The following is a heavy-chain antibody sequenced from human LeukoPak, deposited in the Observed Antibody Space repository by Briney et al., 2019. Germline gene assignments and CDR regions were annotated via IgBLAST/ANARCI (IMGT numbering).Heavy chain of an antibody. J-gene: IGHJ5*02. V-gene: IGHV4-4*07. CDR3: ARAGGGYCSSTSCSADWFDP. CDR1: GGPISSDS. D-gene: IGHD2-2*01. CDR2: LYTSGST. Sequence: SETLSLTCTVSGGPISSDSWTWIRQPAGKGMEWIGRLYTSGSTNRGSIKHNPSLKSRVAMSVDTSKNQFSLKLSSVTAADTAVYYCARAGGGYCSSTSCSADWFDPWGQGILVTVSS.